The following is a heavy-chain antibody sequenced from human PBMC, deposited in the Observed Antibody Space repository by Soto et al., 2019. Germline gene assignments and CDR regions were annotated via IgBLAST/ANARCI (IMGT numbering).Heavy chain of an antibody. V-gene: IGHV1-3*01. CDR2: INAGNGNT. CDR3: AREAPPEDF. J-gene: IGHJ4*02. CDR1: GYTFTSYA. Sequence: VKVSCKASGYTFTSYAMHWVRQAPGQRLELMGWINAGNGNTKYSQKLQGRVTMTTDTSTSTAYMELRSLRSDVTAVYFCAREAPPEDFWGQGTLVTVSS.